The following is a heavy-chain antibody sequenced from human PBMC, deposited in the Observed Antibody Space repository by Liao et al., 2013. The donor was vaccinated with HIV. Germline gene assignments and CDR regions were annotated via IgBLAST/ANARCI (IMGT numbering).Heavy chain of an antibody. D-gene: IGHD3-3*01. V-gene: IGHV4-4*07. CDR2: IYTSGST. CDR1: GGSISSYY. Sequence: QVQLQESGPGLVKPSQTLSLTCTVSGGSISSYYWSWIRQPAGKGLEWIGRIYTSGSTNYNPSLKSRVTISVDTSKNQFSLKLSSVTAADTAVYYCATHYYDFWSGYRGVFDYWGQGTLVTVSS. CDR3: ATHYYDFWSGYRGVFDY. J-gene: IGHJ4*02.